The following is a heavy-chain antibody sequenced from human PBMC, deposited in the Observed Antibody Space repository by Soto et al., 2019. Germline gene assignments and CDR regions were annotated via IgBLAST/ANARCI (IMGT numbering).Heavy chain of an antibody. Sequence: EVQLLESGGGLVQPGGSLRLSCAASGFTFSSYAMSWVRQAPGKGLEWVSAISGSGGSTYYADSVKGRFTISRDNSKNTRERQLNRLRAEDTAVYYCARRTYGSRGGAFDYFGQGTLVTVSS. CDR3: ARRTYGSRGGAFDY. V-gene: IGHV3-23*01. D-gene: IGHD3-22*01. CDR2: ISGSGGST. CDR1: GFTFSSYA. J-gene: IGHJ4*02.